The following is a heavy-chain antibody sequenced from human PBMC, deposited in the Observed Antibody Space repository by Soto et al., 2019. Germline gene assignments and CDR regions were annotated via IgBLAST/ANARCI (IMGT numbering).Heavy chain of an antibody. D-gene: IGHD3-10*01. CDR1: GFTFDDYG. J-gene: IGHJ5*02. CDR2: INRNGGKT. V-gene: IGHV3-20*01. Sequence: GGSLRLSCAASGFTFDDYGMSWVRQAPGKGLEWVSGINRNGGKTGYADSVKGRFTISRDNAKNSLYLQMDSLRAEDTALYHCAREYGSGSSPPWFDPWGQGTLVTVS. CDR3: AREYGSGSSPPWFDP.